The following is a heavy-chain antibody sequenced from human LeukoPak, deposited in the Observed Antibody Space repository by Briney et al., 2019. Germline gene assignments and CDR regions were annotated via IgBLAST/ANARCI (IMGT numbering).Heavy chain of an antibody. CDR3: ARRIGQLLGEWFDP. CDR1: GGSIISYF. D-gene: IGHD2-2*01. Sequence: ESGPGLVKPSETLSLTCTVSGGSIISYFWSWIRQPPGKGLEWIGYIYYSGSTNYNPSLKSRVTISVDTSKNQFSLKLSSVTAADTAVYYCARRIGQLLGEWFDPWGQGTLVTVSS. J-gene: IGHJ5*02. V-gene: IGHV4-59*08. CDR2: IYYSGST.